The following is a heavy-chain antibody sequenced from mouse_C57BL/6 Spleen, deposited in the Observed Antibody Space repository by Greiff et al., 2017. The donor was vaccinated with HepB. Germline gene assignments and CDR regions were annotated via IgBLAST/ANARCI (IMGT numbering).Heavy chain of an antibody. V-gene: IGHV5-9*01. CDR2: ISGGGGNT. CDR3: ARPTTTVVPSMDY. Sequence: EVQLVESGGGLVKPGGSLKLSCAASGFTFSSYTMSWVRQTPEKRLEWVATISGGGGNTYYPDSVKGRFTISRDNAKNTLYLQMSSLRSEDTALYYCARPTTTVVPSMDYWGQGTSVTVSS. D-gene: IGHD1-1*01. CDR1: GFTFSSYT. J-gene: IGHJ4*01.